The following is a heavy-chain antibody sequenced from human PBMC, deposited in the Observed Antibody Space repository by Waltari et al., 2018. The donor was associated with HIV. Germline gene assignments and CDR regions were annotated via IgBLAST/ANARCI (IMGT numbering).Heavy chain of an antibody. CDR3: AKGRTQGAFDI. J-gene: IGHJ3*02. CDR2: IWYDGSNK. CDR1: GFTFSSYG. Sequence: QVQLVESGGGVVQPGRSLRLSCAASGFTFSSYGMHWVRQAPGTGLEWVAVIWYDGSNKYYADSVKGRFTISRDNSKNTLYLQMNSLRAEDTAMYYCAKGRTQGAFDIWGQGTMVTVSS. V-gene: IGHV3-30*18.